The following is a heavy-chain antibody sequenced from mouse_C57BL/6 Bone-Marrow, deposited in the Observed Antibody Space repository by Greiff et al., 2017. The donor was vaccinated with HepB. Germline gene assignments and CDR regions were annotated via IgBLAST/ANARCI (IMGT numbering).Heavy chain of an antibody. CDR3: ARKVYYSKGNAMDY. CDR2: IDPSDSYT. J-gene: IGHJ4*01. CDR1: GYTFTSYW. Sequence: QVQLQQPGAELVMPGASVKLSCKASGYTFTSYWMHWVKQRPGQGLEWIGEIDPSDSYTNYNQKFKGKSTLTVDKSSSTAYMQLSSLTSEDSAVYYSARKVYYSKGNAMDYWGQGTSVTVSS. D-gene: IGHD2-5*01. V-gene: IGHV1-69*01.